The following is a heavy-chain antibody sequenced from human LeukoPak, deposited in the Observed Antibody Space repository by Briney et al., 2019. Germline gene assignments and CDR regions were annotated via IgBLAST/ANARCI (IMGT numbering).Heavy chain of an antibody. Sequence: GGSLRLSCAASGFTFSSYAMSWVRQAPGKGLEWVSAISGSGVSTYYADSVKGRFTISRDNSKNTLYLQMNSLRAEDTAVYSCAKERGYCSSTSSSPFDYWGQGTLVTVSS. CDR1: GFTFSSYA. CDR2: ISGSGVST. J-gene: IGHJ4*02. CDR3: AKERGYCSSTSSSPFDY. V-gene: IGHV3-23*01. D-gene: IGHD2-2*01.